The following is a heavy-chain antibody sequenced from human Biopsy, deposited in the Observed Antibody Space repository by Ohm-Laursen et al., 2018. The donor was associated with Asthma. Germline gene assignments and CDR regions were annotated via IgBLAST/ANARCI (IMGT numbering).Heavy chain of an antibody. CDR3: ARQKLAAAEGPFDL. Sequence: SETLSLTCTVSNGSISSNFYYWGWIRQPPGKGLEWVGSIHKNGIGYYKSSLKSRPTISVDTSKNQFSLKLSSVTAADTAVYYCARQKLAAAEGPFDLWGQGTMVTVSS. J-gene: IGHJ3*01. V-gene: IGHV4-39*01. D-gene: IGHD6-13*01. CDR2: IHKNGIG. CDR1: NGSISSNFYY.